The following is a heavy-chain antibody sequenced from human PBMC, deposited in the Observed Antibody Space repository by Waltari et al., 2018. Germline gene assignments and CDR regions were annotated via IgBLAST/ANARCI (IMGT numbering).Heavy chain of an antibody. CDR3: ATNPWGVGSYNDAFDI. V-gene: IGHV5-51*01. Sequence: EVQLVQSGAEVKTPGESLKLSCKGSGYSFTSYWIGGVRQMPGKGLEWMGIIYPGDSDTRYSPSFQGQVTISADKSISTAYLQWSSLKASDTAMYYCATNPWGVGSYNDAFDIWGQGTMVTVSS. D-gene: IGHD1-26*01. CDR1: GYSFTSYW. J-gene: IGHJ3*02. CDR2: IYPGDSDT.